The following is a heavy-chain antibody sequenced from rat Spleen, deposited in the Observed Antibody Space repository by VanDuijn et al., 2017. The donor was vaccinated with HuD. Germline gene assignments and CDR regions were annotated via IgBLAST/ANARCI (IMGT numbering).Heavy chain of an antibody. CDR3: ARPTYYSSYFDY. J-gene: IGHJ2*01. D-gene: IGHD1-2*01. CDR2: ISYDGSST. V-gene: IGHV5-29*01. CDR1: GFTFSDYY. Sequence: EVQLVESDGGLVQPGRSLKLSCAASGFTFSDYYMAWVRQAPTKGLEWVATISYDGSSTYYRDSVKGRFTISRDNAKSTLYLQMDSLRSEDTATYYCARPTYYSSYFDYWGQGVMVTVSS.